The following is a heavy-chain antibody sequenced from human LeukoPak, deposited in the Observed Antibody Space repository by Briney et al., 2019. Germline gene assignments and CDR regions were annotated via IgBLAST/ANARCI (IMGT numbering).Heavy chain of an antibody. D-gene: IGHD3-22*01. CDR1: GFTFNDYA. V-gene: IGHV3-23*01. Sequence: GGSLRLSCTASGFTFNDYAMVWVRQAPGKGLEWVSTIGGAGGNTFYADAVRGRFTISRDNSKNTLYLQMNSLRAKDTAVYYCAKDRRIDSSGYYYDYWGQGTLVTVSS. CDR3: AKDRRIDSSGYYYDY. J-gene: IGHJ4*02. CDR2: IGGAGGNT.